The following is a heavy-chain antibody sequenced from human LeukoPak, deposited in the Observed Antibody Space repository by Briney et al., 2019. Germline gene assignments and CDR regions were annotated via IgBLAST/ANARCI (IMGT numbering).Heavy chain of an antibody. Sequence: SETLSLTCTVSGGSISSGGHYWSWIRQPPGKGLEWIGYIYHSGSTYYNPSLKSRVTISVDRSKNQFSLKLSSVTAADTAVYYCARGGGSPDYWGQGTLVTVSS. D-gene: IGHD3-16*01. J-gene: IGHJ4*02. CDR2: IYHSGST. CDR1: GGSISSGGHY. V-gene: IGHV4-30-2*01. CDR3: ARGGGSPDY.